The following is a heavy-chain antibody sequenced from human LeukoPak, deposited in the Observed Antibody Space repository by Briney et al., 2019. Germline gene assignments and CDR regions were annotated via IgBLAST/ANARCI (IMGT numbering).Heavy chain of an antibody. D-gene: IGHD4-23*01. CDR2: IRSRTYGGTT. Sequence: PGRSLRLSCSGFEFIFGDYAMTWVRQAPGKGLEWVGFIRSRTYGGTTEYAASVKGRFTISRDDSKSIAYLQMNSLKTEDTAVYYCTVGDNSEVGAYYYYGMDVWGQGTTVTVAS. CDR3: TVGDNSEVGAYYYYGMDV. CDR1: EFIFGDYA. J-gene: IGHJ6*02. V-gene: IGHV3-49*04.